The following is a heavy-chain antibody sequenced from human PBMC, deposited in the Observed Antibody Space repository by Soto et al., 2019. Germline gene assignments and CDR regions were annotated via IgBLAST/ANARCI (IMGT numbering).Heavy chain of an antibody. Sequence: SVKVSCKASGGTFSSYAISWVRQAPGQGPEWMGGIIPIFGTANYAQKFQGRVTITADESTSTAYMELSSLRSEDTAVYYCARDPPYYYDSSGYYXWGQGTLVTVSS. D-gene: IGHD3-22*01. J-gene: IGHJ4*02. V-gene: IGHV1-69*13. CDR1: GGTFSSYA. CDR2: IIPIFGTA. CDR3: ARDPPYYYDSSGYYX.